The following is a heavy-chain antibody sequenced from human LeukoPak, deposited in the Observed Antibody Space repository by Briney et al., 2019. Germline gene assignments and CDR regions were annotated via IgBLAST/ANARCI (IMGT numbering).Heavy chain of an antibody. D-gene: IGHD1-26*01. J-gene: IGHJ6*03. Sequence: GGSLRLSCAASGFTFSDYYMSWIRQAPGKGLEWVSYISSSGSTIYYADSVKGRFTISRDNAKNSLYLQMNSLRAEDTAVYYCARDVSNPLLYYYYMDVWGKGTTVTVSS. CDR1: GFTFSDYY. CDR2: ISSSGSTI. V-gene: IGHV3-11*04. CDR3: ARDVSNPLLYYYYMDV.